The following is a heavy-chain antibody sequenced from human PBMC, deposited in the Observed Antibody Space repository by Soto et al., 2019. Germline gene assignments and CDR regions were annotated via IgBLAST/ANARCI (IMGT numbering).Heavy chain of an antibody. V-gene: IGHV3-23*01. CDR3: AKALYAGFTH. J-gene: IGHJ4*02. CDR2: ISGSGDST. Sequence: EVRLLESGGGLVQPGGSLRLSCAASGFTFSVYAMSWVRQAPGKGLEWVSGISGSGDSTHYADSVKGRFTVSRDNSKSMLYLQTNSLRAEDTAIYYCAKALYAGFTHWGQGTLVTVSS. D-gene: IGHD2-2*01. CDR1: GFTFSVYA.